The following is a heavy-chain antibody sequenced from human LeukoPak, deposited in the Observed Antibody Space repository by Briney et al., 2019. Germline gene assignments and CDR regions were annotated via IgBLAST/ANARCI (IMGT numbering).Heavy chain of an antibody. V-gene: IGHV3-21*01. CDR1: GFTFSSYS. J-gene: IGHJ4*02. Sequence: PGGSLRLSCAASGFTFSSYSMNWVRLAPGKGLEWVSSISSSSSYIYYADSVKGRFTISRDNAKNSLYLQMNSLRAEDTAVYYCARDLSGDYYFDYWGQGTLVTVSS. D-gene: IGHD4-17*01. CDR2: ISSSSSYI. CDR3: ARDLSGDYYFDY.